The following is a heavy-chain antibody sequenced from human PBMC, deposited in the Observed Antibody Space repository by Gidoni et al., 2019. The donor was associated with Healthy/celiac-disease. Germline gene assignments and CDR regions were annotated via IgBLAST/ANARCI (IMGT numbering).Heavy chain of an antibody. J-gene: IGHJ6*03. V-gene: IGHV4-30-2*01. Sequence: QLQLQESGSGLVKPSQTLSLTCAVSGGSISSGGYSWSWIRQPPGKGLEWIGYIYHSGSTYYNPSLKSRVTISVDRSKNQFSLKLSSVTAADTAVYYCARVPVVPAAKPFIGYMDVWGKGNTVTVSS. CDR3: ARVPVVPAAKPFIGYMDV. CDR2: IYHSGST. CDR1: GGSISSGGYS. D-gene: IGHD2-2*01.